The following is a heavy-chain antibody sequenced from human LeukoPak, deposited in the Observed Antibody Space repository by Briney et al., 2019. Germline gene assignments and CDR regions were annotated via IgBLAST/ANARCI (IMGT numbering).Heavy chain of an antibody. V-gene: IGHV1-46*01. CDR3: ARALSSGLFDY. D-gene: IGHD6-19*01. CDR2: INPSGGST. CDR1: GYTFTSYY. J-gene: IGHJ4*02. Sequence: ASVKVSCKATGYTFTSYYMHWVRQAPGQGLEWMGIINPSGGSTSYAQKFQGRVTMTRDTSTSTVYMELSSLRSEDTAVYYCARALSSGLFDYWGQGTLVTVSS.